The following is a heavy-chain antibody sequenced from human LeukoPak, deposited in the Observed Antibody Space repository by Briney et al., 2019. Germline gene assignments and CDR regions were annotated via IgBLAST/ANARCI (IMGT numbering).Heavy chain of an antibody. Sequence: GGSLRLSCAVSGFTFSSYSMNWVRQAPGKGLEWVSSISSSSSYIYYADSEKGRFTISRDNAKNSLYLQMNSLRAEDTAVYYCARDTEVTTSPIYYYYMDVWGKGTTVTVSS. V-gene: IGHV3-21*01. CDR1: GFTFSSYS. CDR2: ISSSSSYI. J-gene: IGHJ6*03. CDR3: ARDTEVTTSPIYYYYMDV. D-gene: IGHD4-11*01.